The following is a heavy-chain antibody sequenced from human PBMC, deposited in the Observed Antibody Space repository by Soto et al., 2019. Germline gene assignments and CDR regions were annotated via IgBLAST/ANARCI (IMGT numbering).Heavy chain of an antibody. D-gene: IGHD1-26*01. CDR1: GYAFSTYG. CDR2: ISAYNGDS. Sequence: QVQLVQSATEVKKPGASVKVSCKSSGYAFSTYGISWVRQAPGQGLEWMVWISAYNGDSNYAQHLQDRVTLTTDTSTSTAYMELRSLRSDDTAVYFCARSSGTSYIWFDPWGQGTLVIVSP. J-gene: IGHJ5*02. CDR3: ARSSGTSYIWFDP. V-gene: IGHV1-18*01.